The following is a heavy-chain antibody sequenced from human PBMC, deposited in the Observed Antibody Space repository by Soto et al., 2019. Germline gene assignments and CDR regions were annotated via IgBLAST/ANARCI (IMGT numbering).Heavy chain of an antibody. V-gene: IGHV4-61*01. CDR2: VENSGST. CDR3: ARGQLPAATTYFDF. Sequence: SETLSLTCSVSGGSVSSESYYWSWIRQTPGKGLEWIGNVENSGSTKYNPSLKSRVTISVDTSKNQFSLKLSSVTGADTAVYYCARGQLPAATTYFDFWGQGTLVTVSS. J-gene: IGHJ4*02. D-gene: IGHD2-15*01. CDR1: GGSVSSESYY.